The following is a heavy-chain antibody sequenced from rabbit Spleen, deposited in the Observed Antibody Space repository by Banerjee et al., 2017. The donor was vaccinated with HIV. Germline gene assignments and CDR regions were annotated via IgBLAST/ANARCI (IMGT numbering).Heavy chain of an antibody. CDR1: GFSFSSGYW. CDR2: IYTSSGRI. CDR3: ARAIVPWLGLTRLDL. J-gene: IGHJ3*01. Sequence: QEQLEESGGDLVQPEGSLTLTCTASGFSFSSGYWICWVRQAPGKGLEWIACIYTSSGRIYYANWAKGRFTISKASSTTVDLKMTSLTAADTATYLCARAIVPWLGLTRLDLWGPGTLAPS. V-gene: IGHV1S45*01. D-gene: IGHD4-1*01.